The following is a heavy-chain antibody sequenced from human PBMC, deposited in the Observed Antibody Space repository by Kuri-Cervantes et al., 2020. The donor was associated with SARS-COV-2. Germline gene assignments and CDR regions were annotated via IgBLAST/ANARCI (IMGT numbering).Heavy chain of an antibody. J-gene: IGHJ4*02. CDR2: INPGVAST. V-gene: IGHV1-46*01. CDR3: ARAQDDSGSYTSLEY. CDR1: GYTLTELA. Sequence: ASVKVSCKVSGYTLTELAMHWVRQAPGKGLEWMGVINPGVASTNYAQTFQGRVTMTRDTSTSTFYMELSSLRSEDTAVFYCARAQDDSGSYTSLEYWGQGTLVTVSS. D-gene: IGHD3-10*01.